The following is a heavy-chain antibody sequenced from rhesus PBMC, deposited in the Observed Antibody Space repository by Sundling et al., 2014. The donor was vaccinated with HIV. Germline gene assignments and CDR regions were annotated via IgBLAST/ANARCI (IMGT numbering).Heavy chain of an antibody. V-gene: IGHV1-138*01. D-gene: IGHD2-27*01. CDR2: INPKTGGT. Sequence: QVQLVQSGAEVKKPGSSVKVSCKASGYTFTDYYMQWVRQAPGQGLEWMGRINPKTGGTDYAQKFQGRVTMTRDTSTSTAYMELNSLRSEDTAVYYCATDPHCSGIYCYGDYFDYWGQGVLVTVSS. J-gene: IGHJ4*01. CDR3: ATDPHCSGIYCYGDYFDY. CDR1: GYTFTDYY.